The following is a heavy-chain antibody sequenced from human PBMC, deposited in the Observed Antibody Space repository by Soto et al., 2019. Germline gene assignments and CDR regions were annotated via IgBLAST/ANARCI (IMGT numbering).Heavy chain of an antibody. J-gene: IGHJ4*02. D-gene: IGHD3-22*01. CDR1: GFTFSSYA. Sequence: GGSLRLSCAASGFTFSSYATSWVRQAPGKGLEWVSAISGSGGSTYYADSVKGRFTISRDNSKNTLYLQMNSLRAEDTAVYYCAKPSYDSSGYYPPFDYWGQGTLVTVSS. V-gene: IGHV3-23*01. CDR2: ISGSGGST. CDR3: AKPSYDSSGYYPPFDY.